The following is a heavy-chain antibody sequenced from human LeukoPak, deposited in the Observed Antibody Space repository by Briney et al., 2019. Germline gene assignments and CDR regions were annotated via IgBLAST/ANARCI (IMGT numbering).Heavy chain of an antibody. D-gene: IGHD6-19*01. CDR1: GFTFNDYH. CDR3: ASGRDIEVAGPGGYFDH. Sequence: GGSLRLSCAASGFTFNDYHMNWIRRAPGKGLEWISYISPGGGDIYFADSVKGRFTLSRDNAKNSLYLQVSSLTAEDTAVYYCASGRDIEVAGPGGYFDHWGQGTLVTVSS. CDR2: ISPGGGDI. J-gene: IGHJ4*02. V-gene: IGHV3-11*01.